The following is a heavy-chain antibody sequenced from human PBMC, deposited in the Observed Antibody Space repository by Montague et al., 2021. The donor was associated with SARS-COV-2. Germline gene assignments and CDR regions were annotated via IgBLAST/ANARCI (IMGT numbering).Heavy chain of an antibody. J-gene: IGHJ4*02. CDR1: GDSISSGYFY. Sequence: SETLSLTCTVSGDSISSGYFYWGWFRQPPGKGLEWVGTIHYSGITYYNPSLKSRVTISVDTSRNQFSLKLSPVTAADTAIYYCARHLAISGPAAVSDYWGQGTLVTVSS. D-gene: IGHD2-2*01. V-gene: IGHV4-39*01. CDR3: ARHLAISGPAAVSDY. CDR2: IHYSGIT.